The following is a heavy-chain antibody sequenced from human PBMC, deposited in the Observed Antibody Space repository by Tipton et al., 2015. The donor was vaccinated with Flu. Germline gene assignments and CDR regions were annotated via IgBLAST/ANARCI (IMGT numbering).Heavy chain of an antibody. J-gene: IGHJ1*01. CDR3: ARERYSSDWLEYFQN. D-gene: IGHD6-19*01. CDR2: IYSGGST. CDR1: VGSISSYN. V-gene: IGHV4-4*07. Sequence: TLSLTCTVSVGSISSYNWNWIRQPAGKGLEWIGRIYSGGSTNYNPSLKRRVTMSIDSSKNQLSLKMTSVTAADTALYFCARERYSSDWLEYFQNWGQGTLVTVSS.